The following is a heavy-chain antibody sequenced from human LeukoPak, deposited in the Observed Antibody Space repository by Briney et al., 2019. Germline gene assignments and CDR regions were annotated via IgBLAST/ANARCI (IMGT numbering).Heavy chain of an antibody. CDR3: ARYAAKAEYFQH. V-gene: IGHV4-61*02. J-gene: IGHJ1*01. CDR1: GGSISSGNNY. Sequence: PSETLSLTCTVSGGSISSGNNYGSWIPQPAGKGLDWIGRIYTSGSTNYNPSLKSRVTISVDTSKNQFSLKLSSVTAADTAVYYCARYAAKAEYFQHWGQGTLVTVSS. D-gene: IGHD6-13*01. CDR2: IYTSGST.